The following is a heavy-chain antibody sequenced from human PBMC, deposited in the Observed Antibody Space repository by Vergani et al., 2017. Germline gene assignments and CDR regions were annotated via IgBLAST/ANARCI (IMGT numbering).Heavy chain of an antibody. CDR3: AREGALEYCSSTSCRRGDAFDI. Sequence: QVQLVQSGAEVKKPGSSVKVSCKASGGTFSSYAISWVRQAPGQGLEWMGRIIPIFGTANYAQKFQGRVTITADESTSTAYMELSSLRSEDTAVYYCAREGALEYCSSTSCRRGDAFDIWGQGTMVTVSS. D-gene: IGHD2-2*01. V-gene: IGHV1-69*13. CDR1: GGTFSSYA. CDR2: IIPIFGTA. J-gene: IGHJ3*02.